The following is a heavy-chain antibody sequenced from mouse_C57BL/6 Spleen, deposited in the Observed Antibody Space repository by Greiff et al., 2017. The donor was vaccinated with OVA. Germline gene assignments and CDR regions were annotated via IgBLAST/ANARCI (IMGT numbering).Heavy chain of an antibody. V-gene: IGHV1-26*01. D-gene: IGHD1-1*01. J-gene: IGHJ2*01. Sequence: VQLQQSGPELVKPGASVKISCKASGYTFTDYYMNWVKQSHGKSLEWIGDINPNNGGTSYNQKFKGKATLTVDKSSSTAYMELRSLTSEDSAVYYCARSDGGYYGGFDYWGQGTTLTVSS. CDR3: ARSDGGYYGGFDY. CDR1: GYTFTDYY. CDR2: INPNNGGT.